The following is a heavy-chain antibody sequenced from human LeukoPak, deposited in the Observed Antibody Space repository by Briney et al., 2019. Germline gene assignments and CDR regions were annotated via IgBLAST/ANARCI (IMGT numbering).Heavy chain of an antibody. D-gene: IGHD3-10*01. Sequence: ASVKVSCKASGYSFTAFYIHWVRQAPGQGLEWMGWIHSRSGDTRYAQKFQGRGTMARDTSISTVYMDLSSLGSEDTAVYYCARDGEYGTGSYYRVSFDYWGQGILVTVSS. J-gene: IGHJ4*02. CDR1: GYSFTAFY. CDR3: ARDGEYGTGSYYRVSFDY. V-gene: IGHV1-2*02. CDR2: IHSRSGDT.